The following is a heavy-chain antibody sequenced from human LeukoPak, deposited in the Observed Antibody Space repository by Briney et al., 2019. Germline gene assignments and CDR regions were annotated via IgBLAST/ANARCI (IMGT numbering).Heavy chain of an antibody. Sequence: PGGSLRLSCAASGFTFSTFDMGWVRQAPGKGLEWVSSISRSGGRTYYADSVKGRFTISRDNSKDTLYVQMNSLRAEDMAVYYCARGESFAFDLWGQGTMVIVSS. D-gene: IGHD2-21*01. J-gene: IGHJ3*01. CDR1: GFTFSTFD. V-gene: IGHV3-23*01. CDR3: ARGESFAFDL. CDR2: ISRSGGRT.